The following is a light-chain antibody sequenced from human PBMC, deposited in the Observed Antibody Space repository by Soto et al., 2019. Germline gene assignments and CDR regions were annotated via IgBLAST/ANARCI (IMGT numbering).Light chain of an antibody. Sequence: NFMLTQPHSVSESPGKTVTISCTRSSGSIASNYVQWYQQRPGSAPTTVIYEDNQRPSGVPDRFSGSIDSSSNSASLTISGLKTEDEADYYCQSYDSSIVVFGGGTKVIVL. CDR1: SGSIASNY. V-gene: IGLV6-57*03. CDR3: QSYDSSIVV. J-gene: IGLJ2*01. CDR2: EDN.